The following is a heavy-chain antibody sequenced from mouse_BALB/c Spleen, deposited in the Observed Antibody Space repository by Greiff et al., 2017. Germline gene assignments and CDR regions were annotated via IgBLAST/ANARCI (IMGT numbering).Heavy chain of an antibody. CDR2: IYPGSGST. V-gene: IGHV1-77*01. CDR3: ASVTTASYYFDY. J-gene: IGHJ2*01. CDR1: GYTFTDYV. Sequence: QVQLKASGPELVKPGASVKMSCKASGYTFTDYVISWVKQRTGQGLEWIGEIYPGSGSTYYNEKFKGKATLTADKSSNTAYMQLSSLTSEDSAVYFCASVTTASYYFDYWGQGTTLTVSS. D-gene: IGHD1-2*01.